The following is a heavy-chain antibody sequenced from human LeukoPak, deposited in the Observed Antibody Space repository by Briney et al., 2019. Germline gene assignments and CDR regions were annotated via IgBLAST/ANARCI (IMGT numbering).Heavy chain of an antibody. Sequence: GGSLRLSCAASGFIFSSYTMNWVRQAPGKGLEWVSYISSTSSTIYYGHSVKGRFTISRDNAKNSLYLQINSLRAEDTAVYYCARGSIDGGYYFDYWGQGTLVTVSS. D-gene: IGHD3-16*01. J-gene: IGHJ4*02. CDR1: GFIFSSYT. CDR3: ARGSIDGGYYFDY. CDR2: ISSTSSTI. V-gene: IGHV3-48*01.